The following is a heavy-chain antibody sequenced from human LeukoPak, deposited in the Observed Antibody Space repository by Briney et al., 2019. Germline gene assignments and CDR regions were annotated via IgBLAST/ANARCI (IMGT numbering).Heavy chain of an antibody. V-gene: IGHV3-23*01. CDR1: GFTSSSYA. CDR2: ISANGGST. J-gene: IGHJ4*02. Sequence: GGSLRLSCAASGFTSSSYAMSWVRQAPGMGLEWVSGISANGGSTYYADSVKGRFSISRDNSKKTLYLQMNSLRADDTAIYYCAKGPASTWYKSYFDCWGQGTLVTVSS. D-gene: IGHD6-13*01. CDR3: AKGPASTWYKSYFDC.